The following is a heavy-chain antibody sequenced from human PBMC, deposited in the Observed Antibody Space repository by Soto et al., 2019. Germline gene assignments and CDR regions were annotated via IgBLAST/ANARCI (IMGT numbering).Heavy chain of an antibody. CDR3: ARDRLNCSGGSCYTATVGSYYYYGMDV. J-gene: IGHJ6*02. Sequence: ASLKVSCKASGYTFTSYYMHCVRQAPGQGLEWMGIINPSGGSTSYAQKFQGRVTMTRDTSTSTVYMELSSLRSEDTAVYYCARDRLNCSGGSCYTATVGSYYYYGMDVWGQGTTVTVSS. CDR1: GYTFTSYY. V-gene: IGHV1-46*01. D-gene: IGHD2-15*01. CDR2: INPSGGST.